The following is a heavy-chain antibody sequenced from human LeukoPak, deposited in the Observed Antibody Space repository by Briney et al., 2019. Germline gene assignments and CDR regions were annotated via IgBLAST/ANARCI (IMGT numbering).Heavy chain of an antibody. D-gene: IGHD3-10*01. V-gene: IGHV4-34*01. CDR3: TRRSYDSGSYYDGWYFDY. CDR1: GASFSGYH. J-gene: IGHJ4*02. CDR2: INHNGNT. Sequence: SETLSLICGVYGASFSGYHWNGIRQAPGKGLEWIGEINHNGNTNYNPSLKGRVTISVDTSKNQFSLKLNSVTAADTAVYYCTRRSYDSGSYYDGWYFDYWGQGTLVTVSS.